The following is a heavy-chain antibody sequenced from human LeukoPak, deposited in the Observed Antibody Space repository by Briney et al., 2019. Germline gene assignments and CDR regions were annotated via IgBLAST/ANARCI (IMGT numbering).Heavy chain of an antibody. D-gene: IGHD2-2*02. Sequence: KPSETLSLTCAVYGGSFSGYYWSWIRQPPGKGLEWIGEINHSGSTNYNPSLKSRVTISVDTSKNQFSLKLSSVTAADTAVYYCARDIPHYYGMDVWGQGTTVTVSS. CDR3: ARDIPHYYGMDV. CDR1: GGSFSGYY. J-gene: IGHJ6*02. CDR2: INHSGST. V-gene: IGHV4-34*01.